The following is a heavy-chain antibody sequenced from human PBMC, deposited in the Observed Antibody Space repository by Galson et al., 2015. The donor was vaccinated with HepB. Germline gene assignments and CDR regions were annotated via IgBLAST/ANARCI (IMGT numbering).Heavy chain of an antibody. Sequence: SLRLSCAASGFTFDDYAMHWVRQAPGKGLEWVSGISWNSGSIGYADSVKGRFTISRDNAKNSLYLQMNSLRAEDTALYYCAKASTYYYDSSGDPGPNDYWGQGTLVTVSS. CDR2: ISWNSGSI. CDR3: AKASTYYYDSSGDPGPNDY. CDR1: GFTFDDYA. V-gene: IGHV3-9*01. D-gene: IGHD3-22*01. J-gene: IGHJ4*02.